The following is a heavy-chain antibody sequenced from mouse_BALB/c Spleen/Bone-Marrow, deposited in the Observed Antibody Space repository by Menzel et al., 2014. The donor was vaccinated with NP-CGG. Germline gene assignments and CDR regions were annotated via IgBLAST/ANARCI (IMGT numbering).Heavy chain of an antibody. Sequence: VHLVESGPGLVAPSQSLSITCTVSGFSLTGYGVSWVRQPPGKGLEWLGMIWGDGSTDYNSALKSRLSISKDNSKSQVFLKMNSLQTDDTARYYCARDSFLITRALDYWGQGTSVTVPS. J-gene: IGHJ4*01. V-gene: IGHV2-6-7*01. CDR2: IWGDGST. CDR3: ARDSFLITRALDY. D-gene: IGHD2-4*01. CDR1: GFSLTGYG.